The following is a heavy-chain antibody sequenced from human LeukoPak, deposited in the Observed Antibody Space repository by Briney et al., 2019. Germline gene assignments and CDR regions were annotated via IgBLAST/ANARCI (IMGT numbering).Heavy chain of an antibody. CDR2: ISYDGSNK. D-gene: IGHD2/OR15-2a*01. CDR1: GFTFSSYG. V-gene: IGHV3-30*03. CDR3: ARECDQSKYRNTYFFDY. Sequence: GRSLRLSCAASGFTFSSYGMHWVRQAPGKGLEWVAVISYDGSNKYYADSVKGRFTISRDNSKNTLYLQMNSLRAEDTAVYYCARECDQSKYRNTYFFDYWGQGTLVTVSS. J-gene: IGHJ4*02.